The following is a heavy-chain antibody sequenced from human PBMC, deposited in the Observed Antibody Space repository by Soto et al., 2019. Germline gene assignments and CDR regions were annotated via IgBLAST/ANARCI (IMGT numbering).Heavy chain of an antibody. CDR3: VRGVWGSSVH. CDR2: MNPSNGGT. CDR1: GYTFTGYY. D-gene: IGHD6-6*01. Sequence: QVHLVQSGAEVKRPGASVKVSCKTSGYTFTGYYLHRVRQAPGQAPEWMGWMNPSNGGTKYGQKFQGRVTMTRDTSVSTAFLDLTRLTSDDTAVYYCVRGVWGSSVHWGQGSRVTVSS. J-gene: IGHJ4*02. V-gene: IGHV1-2*02.